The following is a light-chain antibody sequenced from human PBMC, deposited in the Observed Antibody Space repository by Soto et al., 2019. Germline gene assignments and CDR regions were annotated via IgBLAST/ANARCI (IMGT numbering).Light chain of an antibody. Sequence: QSVLTQPASVSRSPGQPITISCTGTSSDLAIDNYVSWYLQQPGKATKLMIYQVTNGTLGVYNRFFGSRSGNPASLTISGLPAEDEAGDYCSSYTDSSNYVFGTGTKVTV. CDR3: SSYTDSSNYV. V-gene: IGLV2-14*01. J-gene: IGLJ1*01. CDR2: QVT. CDR1: SSDLAIDNY.